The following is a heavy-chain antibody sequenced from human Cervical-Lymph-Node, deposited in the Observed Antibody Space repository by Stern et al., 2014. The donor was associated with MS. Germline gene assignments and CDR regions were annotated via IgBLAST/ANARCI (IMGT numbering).Heavy chain of an antibody. D-gene: IGHD4/OR15-4a*01. V-gene: IGHV1-69*01. J-gene: IGHJ5*02. CDR3: ARDRSEGAAWFDP. CDR2: IIPIFGTA. CDR1: GGTFSSYA. Sequence: VQLLESGAEVKKPGSSVKVSCKASGGTFSSYAISWVRQAPGQGLEWMGGIIPIFGTANYAQKFQGRVTITADESTSTAYMELSSLRSEDTAVYYCARDRSEGAAWFDPWGQGTLVTVSS.